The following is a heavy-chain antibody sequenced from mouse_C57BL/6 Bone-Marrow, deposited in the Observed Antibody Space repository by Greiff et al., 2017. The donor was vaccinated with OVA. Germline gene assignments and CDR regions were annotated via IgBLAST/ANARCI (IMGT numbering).Heavy chain of an antibody. CDR2: IYPRSGNT. D-gene: IGHD2-4*01. CDR1: GYTFTSYG. V-gene: IGHV1-81*01. J-gene: IGHJ3*01. Sequence: QVQLQQSGAELARPGASVKLSCKASGYTFTSYGISWVKQRTGQGLEWIGEIYPRSGNTYYNEKFKGKATLTADKSSSTAYMELRSLTSEDSAVYFCARENYDYGSWFAYWGQGTLVTVSA. CDR3: ARENYDYGSWFAY.